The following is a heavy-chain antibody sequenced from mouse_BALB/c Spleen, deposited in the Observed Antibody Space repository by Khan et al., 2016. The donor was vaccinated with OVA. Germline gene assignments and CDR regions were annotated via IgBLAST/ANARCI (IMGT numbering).Heavy chain of an antibody. CDR1: GYTFTNYG. J-gene: IGHJ2*01. Sequence: QIQLVQSGPELKKPGETVKISCKASGYTFTNYGMNWVKQAPGKGLKWMGWINNSTGEPTYADDFKGRVAFSLDTSASTAYLQLNNLANDDTATYFGASLAVTDYWGQGTTLTVSS. D-gene: IGHD1-1*01. CDR3: ASLAVTDY. CDR2: INNSTGEP. V-gene: IGHV9-3-1*01.